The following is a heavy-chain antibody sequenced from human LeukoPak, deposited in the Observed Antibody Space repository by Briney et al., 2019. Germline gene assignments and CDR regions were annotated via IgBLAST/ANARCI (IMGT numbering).Heavy chain of an antibody. CDR1: GYTFTDHH. J-gene: IGHJ4*02. D-gene: IGHD3-22*01. Sequence: ASVKVSCKASGYTFTDHHMHWVQQAPGQGLEWMGWINPKSGGTNYAQKFQGRVTMSRDTSISTTYMELSSLRSDDTAVYYCARLGAFVLYYDSSGYFDSWGQGTLVTVSS. V-gene: IGHV1-2*02. CDR3: ARLGAFVLYYDSSGYFDS. CDR2: INPKSGGT.